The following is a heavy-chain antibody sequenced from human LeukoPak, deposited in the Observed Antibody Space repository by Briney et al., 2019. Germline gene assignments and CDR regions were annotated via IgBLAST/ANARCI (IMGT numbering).Heavy chain of an antibody. J-gene: IGHJ4*02. CDR2: ITGGGSGI. V-gene: IGHV3-23*01. Sequence: PGGSLRLSCAASGFTFSDYAMSWGRQAPGKGREWVSAITGGGSGIYYAESMKSRFTISRDNSKNTLYLQINRLRAEEPAVYYCAKWGDYDVLTGYYVSDYWGPGTLVTVSS. CDR1: GFTFSDYA. D-gene: IGHD3-9*01. CDR3: AKWGDYDVLTGYYVSDY.